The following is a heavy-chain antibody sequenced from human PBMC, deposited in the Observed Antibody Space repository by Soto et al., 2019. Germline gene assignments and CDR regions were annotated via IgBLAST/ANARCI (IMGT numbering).Heavy chain of an antibody. Sequence: EVQLVESGGGLVQPGGSLRVSCETSGFSFSDYWMSWVRQSPGKGMEWVANVKQDGSEKNYVDSVKGRFSISRDNARTSVYLQMNSLRGEATAVYHCAAGRLMVSYWGQGTLGTVSS. CDR2: VKQDGSEK. J-gene: IGHJ4*02. V-gene: IGHV3-7*05. CDR3: AAGRLMVSY. D-gene: IGHD2-15*01. CDR1: GFSFSDYW.